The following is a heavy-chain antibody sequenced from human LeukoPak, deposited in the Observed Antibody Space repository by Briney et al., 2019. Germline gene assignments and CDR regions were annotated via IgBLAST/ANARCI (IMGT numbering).Heavy chain of an antibody. CDR3: ARGERRLQFGAITFDQ. J-gene: IGHJ4*02. CDR1: GFTFSSYS. CDR2: ISSSSSSI. D-gene: IGHD5-24*01. Sequence: GGSLRLSCTAPGFTFSSYSMNWVRQAPGKGLEWVSSISSSSSSIYSADSVKGRFIISSDNAKNSLHLQMNSLRAEDTAMCYCARGERRLQFGAITFDQWGQGTLVTVSS. V-gene: IGHV3-21*01.